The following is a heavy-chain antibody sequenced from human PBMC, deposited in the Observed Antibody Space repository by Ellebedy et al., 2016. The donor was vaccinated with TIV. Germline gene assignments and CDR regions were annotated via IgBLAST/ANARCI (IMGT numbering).Heavy chain of an antibody. J-gene: IGHJ4*02. CDR2: ISGSGGST. V-gene: IGHV3-23*01. CDR3: AKLTHYYYDSSGYQGFFDY. D-gene: IGHD3-22*01. CDR1: GFTFSSYA. Sequence: GESLKISCAASGFTFSSYAMSWVRQAPGKGLEWVSAISGSGGSTNYADSVKGRFTISRDNSKNTLYLQMNTLRAEDTAVYYCAKLTHYYYDSSGYQGFFDYWGQGTLVTVSS.